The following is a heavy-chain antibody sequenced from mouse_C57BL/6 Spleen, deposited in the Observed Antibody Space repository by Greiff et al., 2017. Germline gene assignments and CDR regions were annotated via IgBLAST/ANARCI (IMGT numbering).Heavy chain of an antibody. CDR1: GYTFTSYW. J-gene: IGHJ3*01. D-gene: IGHD1-1*01. V-gene: IGHV1-53*01. CDR2: INTSNGGT. Sequence: VQLQQPGTELVKPGASVKLSCKASGYTFTSYWMHWVKQRPGQGLEWIGNINTSNGGTNYNEKFKSKATLTVDKSSSTAYMQRSSLTSEDSAVYYCARECYYGRGTFAYWGQGTLVTVSA. CDR3: ARECYYGRGTFAY.